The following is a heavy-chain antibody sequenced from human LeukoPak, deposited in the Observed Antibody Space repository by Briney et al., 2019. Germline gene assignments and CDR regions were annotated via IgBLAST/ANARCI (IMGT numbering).Heavy chain of an antibody. V-gene: IGHV3-20*04. CDR3: ARILGGYDAGYYFDY. Sequence: GGSLRLSCAAPGFTFDDYGMSWVRQAPGKGLEWVSGINWNGGSTGYADSVKGRFTISRDNAKNSLYLQMNSLRAEDTALYYCARILGGYDAGYYFDYWGQGTLVTVSS. J-gene: IGHJ4*02. CDR2: INWNGGST. CDR1: GFTFDDYG. D-gene: IGHD5-12*01.